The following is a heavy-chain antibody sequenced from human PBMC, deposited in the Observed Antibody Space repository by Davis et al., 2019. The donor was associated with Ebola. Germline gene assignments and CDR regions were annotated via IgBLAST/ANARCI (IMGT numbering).Heavy chain of an antibody. CDR3: ERLALSDYEILTGYSPFDY. CDR1: GFTFSSYW. J-gene: IGHJ4*02. Sequence: HTGGSLRLSCAASGFTFSSYWMHWVRQAPGKGLVWVSRINIAGSSTSYADSVKGRVTISRDNPKHSLYLQMNSLRAEDTAVYYCERLALSDYEILTGYSPFDYWGQGTLVTVSS. V-gene: IGHV3-74*01. CDR2: INIAGSST. D-gene: IGHD3-9*01.